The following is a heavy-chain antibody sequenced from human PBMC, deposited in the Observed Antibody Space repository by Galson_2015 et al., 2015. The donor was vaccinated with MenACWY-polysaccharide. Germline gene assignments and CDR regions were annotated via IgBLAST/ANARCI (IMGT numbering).Heavy chain of an antibody. CDR3: ARDPAFGAVDL. D-gene: IGHD3-16*01. V-gene: IGHV3-7*01. CDR1: GFPFSNYW. J-gene: IGHJ3*01. Sequence: LRLSCAASGFPFSNYWLGWLRQAPGKGLEWVAIIKGDGSVKLYEDSVRGRFTISRDNAKNSLYLQMDSLRAEDTAIYYCARDPAFGAVDLWGQGTMVIVSS. CDR2: IKGDGSVK.